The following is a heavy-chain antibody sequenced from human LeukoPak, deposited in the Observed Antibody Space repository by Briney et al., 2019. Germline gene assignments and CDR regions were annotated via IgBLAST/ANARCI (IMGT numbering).Heavy chain of an antibody. CDR3: ARVGWATVTTFGFDY. Sequence: GASVKVSCKASGYTFTGYYMHWVRQAPGQGLEWMGWINPNSGGTNYAQKFQGRVTMTRDTSISTAYMELSRLRSDDTAVYYCARVGWATVTTFGFDYWGQGTLVTVSS. CDR2: INPNSGGT. D-gene: IGHD4-17*01. V-gene: IGHV1-2*02. CDR1: GYTFTGYY. J-gene: IGHJ4*02.